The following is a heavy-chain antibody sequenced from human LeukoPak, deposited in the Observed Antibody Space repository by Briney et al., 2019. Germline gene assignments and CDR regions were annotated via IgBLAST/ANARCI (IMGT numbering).Heavy chain of an antibody. CDR1: GGSISSSSYY. D-gene: IGHD6-19*01. J-gene: IGHJ6*03. CDR2: IYYSGST. CDR3: ARGPMYSSGWYPPYYYYYMDV. V-gene: IGHV4-61*05. Sequence: SETLSLTCTVSGGSISSSSYYWSWIRQPPGKGLEWIGYIYYSGSTNYNPSLKSRVTISVDTSKNQFSLKLSSVTAADTAVFYCARGPMYSSGWYPPYYYYYMDVWGKGTTVTVSS.